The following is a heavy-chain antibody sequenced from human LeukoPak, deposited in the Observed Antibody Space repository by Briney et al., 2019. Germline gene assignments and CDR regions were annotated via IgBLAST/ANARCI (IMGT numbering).Heavy chain of an antibody. Sequence: GSSVKVSCKASGGTFSSYAISWVRQAPGQGLEWMGGIIPIFGTANYAQKFQGRVTITADESTSTAYMEPSSLRSEDTAVYYCAREVGATLNFDYWGQGTLVTVSS. V-gene: IGHV1-69*01. CDR3: AREVGATLNFDY. CDR1: GGTFSSYA. J-gene: IGHJ4*02. CDR2: IIPIFGTA. D-gene: IGHD1-26*01.